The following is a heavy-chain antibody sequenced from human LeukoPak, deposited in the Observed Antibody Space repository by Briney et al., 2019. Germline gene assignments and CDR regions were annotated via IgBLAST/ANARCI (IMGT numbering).Heavy chain of an antibody. Sequence: SLRLSCAASGFTFDDYAMHWVRHAPGKGLEWVSGISWNSGSIGYADSVKGRFTISRDNSKNTLYLQMNSLRAEDTAVYYCAKDSRAYCSSTSCYKNAFDIWGQGTMVTVSS. CDR3: AKDSRAYCSSTSCYKNAFDI. V-gene: IGHV3-9*01. D-gene: IGHD2-2*02. CDR1: GFTFDDYA. CDR2: ISWNSGSI. J-gene: IGHJ3*02.